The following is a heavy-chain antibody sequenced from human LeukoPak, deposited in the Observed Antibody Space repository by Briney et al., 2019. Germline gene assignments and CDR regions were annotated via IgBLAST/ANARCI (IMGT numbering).Heavy chain of an antibody. V-gene: IGHV3-30*02. CDR2: IGYDGSNK. CDR1: GFTFSSYG. J-gene: IGHJ6*02. Sequence: GGSLRLSCAASGFTFSSYGMHWVRQAPGKGLEWVAYIGYDGSNKYYADSMKGRFTISRDNSKNTLYLEMNSLRAEDTAVYYCVKGGDYGSGSYYNVYFYGMDVWGQGTTVIVSS. D-gene: IGHD3-10*01. CDR3: VKGGDYGSGSYYNVYFYGMDV.